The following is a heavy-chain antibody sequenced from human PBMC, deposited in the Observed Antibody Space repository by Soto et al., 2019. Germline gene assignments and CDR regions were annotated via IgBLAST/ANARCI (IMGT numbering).Heavy chain of an antibody. D-gene: IGHD1-26*01. CDR2: VYHSGST. Sequence: SETLSLTCAVSGYSISNGYYWGWIRQPPGKGLEWIGNVYHSGSTYYNPSLKSRVTISVDTSKNQFSLKLTSLTAADTAVYYCARDPVGARSSPLDYWGQGTLVTVSS. CDR1: GYSISNGYY. V-gene: IGHV4-38-2*02. J-gene: IGHJ4*02. CDR3: ARDPVGARSSPLDY.